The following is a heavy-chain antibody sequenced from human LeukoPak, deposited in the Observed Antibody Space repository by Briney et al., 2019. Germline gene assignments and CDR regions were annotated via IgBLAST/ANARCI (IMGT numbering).Heavy chain of an antibody. J-gene: IGHJ4*02. CDR3: ARMRITMVRGVIQYYFDY. CDR1: GYTFTGYY. D-gene: IGHD3-10*01. V-gene: IGHV1-2*02. CDR2: INPNSGGT. Sequence: ASVKVSCKASGYTFTGYYMHWVRQAPGQGLEWMGWINPNSGGTNYAQKFQGRVTMTRNTSISTAYMELSSLRSEDTAVYYCARMRITMVRGVIQYYFDYWGQGTLVTVSS.